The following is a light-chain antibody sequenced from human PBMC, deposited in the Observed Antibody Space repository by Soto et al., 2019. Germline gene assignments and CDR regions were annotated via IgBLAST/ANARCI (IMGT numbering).Light chain of an antibody. CDR1: ESVNSAY. J-gene: IGKJ1*01. CDR3: QHYGRPVWT. CDR2: GAS. Sequence: EVVVTQSPGTLYLSPGERATLSCRASESVNSAYVAWYQHKSGRAPRLLIYGASSRSAGIPDRFRGSGSGTDFTLTITRLEPEDFAVYYCQHYGRPVWTFGQGTRVEVK. V-gene: IGKV3-20*01.